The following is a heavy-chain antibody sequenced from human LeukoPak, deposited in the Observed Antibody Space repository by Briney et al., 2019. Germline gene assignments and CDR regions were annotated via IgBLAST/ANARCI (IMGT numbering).Heavy chain of an antibody. V-gene: IGHV3-7*01. CDR1: GFTFSSYW. J-gene: IGHJ6*03. D-gene: IGHD1-26*01. CDR3: ARGQLLLEGYFYYMDV. CDR2: IKQDGSEK. Sequence: GRSLRLSCAASGFTFSSYWMSWVRQAPGKGLEWVANIKQDGSEKYYVDSVKGRFTISRDNAKNSLYLQMNSLRGEDTAVYYCARGQLLLEGYFYYMDVWGKGTTVTVSS.